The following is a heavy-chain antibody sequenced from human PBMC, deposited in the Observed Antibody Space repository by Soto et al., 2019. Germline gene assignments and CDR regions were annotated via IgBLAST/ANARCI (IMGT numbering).Heavy chain of an antibody. D-gene: IGHD2-15*01. CDR2: IYYSGST. J-gene: IGHJ4*02. Sequence: SETLSLTCTVSGGSIRSGGYYWSCIRQHPGKGLEWIGYIYYSGSTYYNPSLKSRVTISVDTSKNQFSLKLRSVTAADTAVYYCARVVVVAATPDDIDNWGQGTLVTLSS. CDR3: ARVVVVAATPDDIDN. CDR1: GGSIRSGGYY. V-gene: IGHV4-31*03.